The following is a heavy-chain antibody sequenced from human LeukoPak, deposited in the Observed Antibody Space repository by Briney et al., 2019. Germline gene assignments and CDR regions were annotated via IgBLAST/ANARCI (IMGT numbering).Heavy chain of an antibody. CDR2: ISGSGGST. J-gene: IGHJ3*02. CDR1: GFTFSSYA. D-gene: IGHD3-10*01. V-gene: IGHV3-23*01. CDR3: AKDLATMVRGAIITQAFDI. Sequence: GGSLRLSCAASGFTFSSYAMSWVRQAPGKGLEWVSAISGSGGSTYYADSVKGRSTISRDNSKNTLYLQMNSLRAEDTAVYYCAKDLATMVRGAIITQAFDIWGQGTMVTVSS.